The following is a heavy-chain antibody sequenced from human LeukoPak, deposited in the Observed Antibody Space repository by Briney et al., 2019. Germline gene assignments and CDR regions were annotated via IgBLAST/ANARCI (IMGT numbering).Heavy chain of an antibody. D-gene: IGHD1-26*01. Sequence: PGGSLRLSCAGSGFTFDDHGMSWVRHAPGKGLVWVSGINWNGGSTGYADSVKGRFTISRHKANNPLYLQMNSLRAEDPALYSRASSHYRGSQGYWGQGTLVTVSS. V-gene: IGHV3-20*04. J-gene: IGHJ4*02. CDR2: INWNGGST. CDR1: GFTFDDHG. CDR3: ASSHYRGSQGY.